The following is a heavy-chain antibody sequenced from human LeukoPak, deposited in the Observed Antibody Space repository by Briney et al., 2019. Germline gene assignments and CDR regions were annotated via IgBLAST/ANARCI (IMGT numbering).Heavy chain of an antibody. V-gene: IGHV3-7*05. CDR3: ARDPDLRRGFYGEGY. CDR1: AFTFSSYW. D-gene: IGHD2/OR15-2a*01. Sequence: PGGSLRLSCAASAFTFSSYWMSWVRQAPGKGLEWVANINQDGRQKNYVDSVRGRFTISRDNAKNSLYLQMNGLRAEDTAVCYCARDPDLRRGFYGEGYWGQGTLVTVSS. J-gene: IGHJ4*02. CDR2: INQDGRQK.